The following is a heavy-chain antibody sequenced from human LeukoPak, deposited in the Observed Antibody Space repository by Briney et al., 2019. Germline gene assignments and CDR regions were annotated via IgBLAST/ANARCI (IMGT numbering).Heavy chain of an antibody. D-gene: IGHD4-23*01. Sequence: PSETLSLTCTVSGGSISSGGYYWSWIRQHPGKGLEWIGYIYYSGSTYYNPSLKSRVTISVDTSKNQFSLKLSSVTAADTAVYYRARVETVVTSFDYWGQGTLVTVSS. J-gene: IGHJ4*02. CDR1: GGSISSGGYY. CDR2: IYYSGST. CDR3: ARVETVVTSFDY. V-gene: IGHV4-31*03.